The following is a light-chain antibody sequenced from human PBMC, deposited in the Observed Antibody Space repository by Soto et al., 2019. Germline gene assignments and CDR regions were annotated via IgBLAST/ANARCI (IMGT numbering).Light chain of an antibody. V-gene: IGLV1-44*01. CDR3: TSYTSSSTHV. CDR1: SSNIGSNP. CDR2: TNN. Sequence: QSVLTQPPSASGTPGQRVTISCSGSSSNIGSNPVSWYQHLPGTAPKVLIFTNNQRPSGVPDRVSGSKSGTSASLAISGLRSEDEAHYYCTSYTSSSTHVFGTGTKLTVL. J-gene: IGLJ1*01.